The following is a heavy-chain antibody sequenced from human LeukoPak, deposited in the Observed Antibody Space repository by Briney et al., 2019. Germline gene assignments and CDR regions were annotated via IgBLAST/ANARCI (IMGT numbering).Heavy chain of an antibody. CDR2: IRSKANSYAT. V-gene: IGHV3-73*01. Sequence: GGSLRLSXAASGFTFSGSAMHWVRQASGKGLEWVGRIRSKANSYATAYAASVKGRFTISRDDSKNTAYLQMNSLKTEDTAVYYCTRLVTMVRGPTSYYYYYYMDVWGKGTTVTVSS. CDR1: GFTFSGSA. D-gene: IGHD3-10*01. CDR3: TRLVTMVRGPTSYYYYYYMDV. J-gene: IGHJ6*03.